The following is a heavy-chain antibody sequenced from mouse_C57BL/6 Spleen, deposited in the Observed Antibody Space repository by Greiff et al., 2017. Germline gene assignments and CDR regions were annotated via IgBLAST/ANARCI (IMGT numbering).Heavy chain of an antibody. V-gene: IGHV1-20*01. CDR3: AREHYGSSYDAMDY. D-gene: IGHD1-1*01. CDR2: INPYNGDT. J-gene: IGHJ4*01. Sequence: DVQLQQSGPELVKPGDSVKISCKASGYSFTGYFMNWVMQSHGKSLEWIGRINPYNGDTFYNQKFKGKATLTVDKSSSTAHMELRSLTSEDSAVYYCAREHYGSSYDAMDYWGQGTSVTVSS. CDR1: GYSFTGYF.